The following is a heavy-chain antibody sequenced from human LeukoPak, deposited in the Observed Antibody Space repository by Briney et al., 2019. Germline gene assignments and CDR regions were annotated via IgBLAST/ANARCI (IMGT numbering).Heavy chain of an antibody. Sequence: SETLSLTCTVSGGSISSYYWSWIRQPPGKGLEWIGYIYYSGSTNYNPSLKSRVTISVDTSKNQFSLKLSSVTAADTAVYYCARGVSSGNYLKYYFDYWGQGTLVTVSS. D-gene: IGHD3-22*01. CDR3: ARGVSSGNYLKYYFDY. J-gene: IGHJ4*02. V-gene: IGHV4-59*01. CDR2: IYYSGST. CDR1: GGSISSYY.